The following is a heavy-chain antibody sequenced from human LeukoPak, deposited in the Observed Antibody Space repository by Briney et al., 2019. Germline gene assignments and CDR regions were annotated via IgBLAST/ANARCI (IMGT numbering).Heavy chain of an antibody. V-gene: IGHV4-31*11. Sequence: LSLTCAVYGGSFSGYYWSWIRQHPGKGLEWIGYIYYSGSTYYNPSLKSRVTISVDTSKNQFSLKLSSVTAADTAVYYCARGGGGPIWGQGTMVTVSS. D-gene: IGHD2-15*01. CDR2: IYYSGST. CDR1: GGSFSGYY. CDR3: ARGGGGPI. J-gene: IGHJ3*02.